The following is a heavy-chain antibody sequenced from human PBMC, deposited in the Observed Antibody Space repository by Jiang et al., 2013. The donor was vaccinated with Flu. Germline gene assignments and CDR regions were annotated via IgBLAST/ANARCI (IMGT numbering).Heavy chain of an antibody. V-gene: IGHV5-10-1*01. CDR2: IDPSDSYT. J-gene: IGHJ3*02. CDR3: ARRRDPPNYDFWSGHEGNDAFDI. Sequence: GAEVKKPGESLRISCKGSGYSFTSYWISWVRQMPGKGLEWMGRIDPSDSYTNYSPSFQGHVTISADKSISTAYLQWSSLKASDTAMYYCARRRDPPNYDFWSGHEGNDAFDIWGQGTMVTVSS. D-gene: IGHD3-3*01. CDR1: GYSFTSYW.